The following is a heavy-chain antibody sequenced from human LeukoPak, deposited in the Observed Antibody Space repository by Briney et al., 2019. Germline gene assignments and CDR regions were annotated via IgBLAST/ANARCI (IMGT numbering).Heavy chain of an antibody. J-gene: IGHJ4*02. Sequence: GGSLRLSCAASGFTFSSYSMNWVRQAPGKGLEWVSYISSSSSTICYADSVKGRFTISRDNAKNSLYLQMNSLRAEDTAVYYCARDLGLLWFGEYGYWGQGTLVTVSS. D-gene: IGHD3-10*01. CDR3: ARDLGLLWFGEYGY. CDR2: ISSSSSTI. CDR1: GFTFSSYS. V-gene: IGHV3-48*01.